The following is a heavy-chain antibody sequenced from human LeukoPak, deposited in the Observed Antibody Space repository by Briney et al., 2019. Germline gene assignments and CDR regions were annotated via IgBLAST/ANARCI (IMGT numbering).Heavy chain of an antibody. J-gene: IGHJ4*02. D-gene: IGHD6-13*01. Sequence: PGGSLRLSCAASGFTFSRYALTWVRQAPGKGLECVSVISASGGTTYNADSVKGRFTISRDNSKNTLYLQMNSLRAEDTAIYYCAKDGAPQQLVIYWGRGTLVTVSS. CDR2: ISASGGTT. CDR1: GFTFSRYA. CDR3: AKDGAPQQLVIY. V-gene: IGHV3-23*01.